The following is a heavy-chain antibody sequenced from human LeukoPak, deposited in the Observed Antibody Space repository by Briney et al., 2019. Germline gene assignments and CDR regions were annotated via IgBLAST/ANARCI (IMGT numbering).Heavy chain of an antibody. CDR3: ARAIAVAGTAEYFQH. J-gene: IGHJ1*01. CDR1: GFTVSSNY. Sequence: GGSLRLSCAVSGFTVSSNYMGWVRQAPGKGLEWVSVTYSGGSTYYADSVKGRYTISRDNSKNTLYLQMNSLRVEDTAVYYCARAIAVAGTAEYFQHWGQGTLVTVSS. CDR2: TYSGGST. D-gene: IGHD6-19*01. V-gene: IGHV3-53*01.